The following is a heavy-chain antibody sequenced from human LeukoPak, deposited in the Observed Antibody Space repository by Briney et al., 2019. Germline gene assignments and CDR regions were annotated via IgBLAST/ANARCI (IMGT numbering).Heavy chain of an antibody. J-gene: IGHJ4*02. CDR3: TTDPTGTTGLDY. CDR1: GFTFSSYA. V-gene: IGHV3-15*01. CDR2: IKSKTDGGTT. D-gene: IGHD1-1*01. Sequence: GGSLRLSCAASGFTFSSYAMHWVRQAPGKGLEWVGRIKSKTDGGTTDYAAPVKGRFTISRDDSKNTLYLQMNSLKTEDTAVYYCTTDPTGTTGLDYWGQGTLVTVSS.